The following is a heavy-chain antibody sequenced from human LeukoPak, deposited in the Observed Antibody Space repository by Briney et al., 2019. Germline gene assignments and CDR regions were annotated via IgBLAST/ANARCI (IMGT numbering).Heavy chain of an antibody. CDR3: ARAPATYSSGHYDY. J-gene: IGHJ4*02. Sequence: SETLSLTCAVYGGSFSGYYWSWIRQPPGKGLEWIGEINHSGSTNYNPSLKSRVTISVDTSKNQFSLKLSSVTAADTAVYYCARAPATYSSGHYDYWGQGTLVTVSS. D-gene: IGHD6-19*01. CDR2: INHSGST. V-gene: IGHV4-34*01. CDR1: GGSFSGYY.